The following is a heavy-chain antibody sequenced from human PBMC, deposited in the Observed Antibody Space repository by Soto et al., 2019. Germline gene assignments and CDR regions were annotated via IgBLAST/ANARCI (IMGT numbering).Heavy chain of an antibody. CDR3: TRDSDLTISSVYFDY. D-gene: IGHD3-9*01. J-gene: IGHJ4*02. Sequence: GGSLRLSCTASGFTFGDYAMSWVRQAPGKGLEWVGFIRSKAYGGTTEYAASVKGRFTISRDDSKSIAYLQMNSLKTEDTAVYYCTRDSDLTISSVYFDYWGQGTLVTVSS. V-gene: IGHV3-49*04. CDR2: IRSKAYGGTT. CDR1: GFTFGDYA.